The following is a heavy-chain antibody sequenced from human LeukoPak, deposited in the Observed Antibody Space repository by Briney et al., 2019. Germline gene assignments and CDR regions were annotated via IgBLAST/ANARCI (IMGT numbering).Heavy chain of an antibody. CDR3: ARGALVEKFDY. V-gene: IGHV4-34*01. CDR1: GGSFSGYY. CDR2: INHSGST. J-gene: IGHJ4*02. Sequence: PSETLSLTCAVYGGSFSGYYWSWIRQPPGKGLEWIGEINHSGSTNYNPSLKSRVTISVDTSKNQFSLKLSSVTAADTAVYYCARGALVEKFDYWGQGTLVTVSS.